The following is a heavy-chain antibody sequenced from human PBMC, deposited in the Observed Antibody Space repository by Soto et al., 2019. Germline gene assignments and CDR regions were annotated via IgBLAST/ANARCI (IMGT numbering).Heavy chain of an antibody. J-gene: IGHJ5*02. CDR1: GGSISSSSYY. CDR2: IYYSGST. D-gene: IGHD1-7*01. CDR3: ARLITGTESNWFDP. Sequence: QLQLQESGPGLVKPSETLSLTCTVSGGSISSSSYYWGWIRQPPGKGLEWIGSIYYSGSTYYNPSLKSRVTISVDTSKNQFSLKLSSVTAADTAVYYCARLITGTESNWFDPWGQGTLVTVSS. V-gene: IGHV4-39*01.